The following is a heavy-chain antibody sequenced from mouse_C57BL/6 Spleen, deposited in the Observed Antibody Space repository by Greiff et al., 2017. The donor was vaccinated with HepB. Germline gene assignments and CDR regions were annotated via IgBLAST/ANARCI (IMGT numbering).Heavy chain of an antibody. J-gene: IGHJ4*01. Sequence: DVMLVESGGGLVKPGGSLKLSCAASGFTFSDYGMHWVRQAPEKGLEWVAYISSGSSTIYYADTVKGRFTISRDNAKNTLFLQMTSLRSEDTAMYYCARASTTVVDYYAMDYWGQGTSVTVSS. D-gene: IGHD1-1*01. CDR1: GFTFSDYG. V-gene: IGHV5-17*01. CDR2: ISSGSSTI. CDR3: ARASTTVVDYYAMDY.